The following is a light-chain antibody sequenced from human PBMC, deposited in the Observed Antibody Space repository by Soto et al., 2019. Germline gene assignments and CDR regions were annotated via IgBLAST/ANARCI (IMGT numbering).Light chain of an antibody. V-gene: IGLV4-69*01. Sequence: QPVLTQSPSASASLGASVKLTCTLSSGHSTYAIAWHQQQPEKGPRYLMKLSGDGSHIKGDGIPDRFSGSTSGAERYLTISSLQSEDEADYYCQTWGTGTWVFGGGTKLTVL. CDR1: SGHSTYA. CDR3: QTWGTGTWV. CDR2: LSGDGSH. J-gene: IGLJ3*02.